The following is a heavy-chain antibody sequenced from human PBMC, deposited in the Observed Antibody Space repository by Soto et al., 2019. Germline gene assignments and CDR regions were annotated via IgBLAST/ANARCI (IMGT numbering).Heavy chain of an antibody. CDR1: GFSFSADGVG. CDR2: IYWDDDT. J-gene: IGHJ3*01. V-gene: IGHV2-5*02. D-gene: IGHD3-16*01. Sequence: QITLKESGPTLVKPTQTLTLTCIFSGFSFSADGVGVGWIRQPPGKALEWLALIYWDDDTRYRPSLKSRLTITNDSSKNQVALTMTNMDPVDTATYYCAHAFGGTSWPNDAFDVWGQGTVVTVSS. CDR3: AHAFGGTSWPNDAFDV.